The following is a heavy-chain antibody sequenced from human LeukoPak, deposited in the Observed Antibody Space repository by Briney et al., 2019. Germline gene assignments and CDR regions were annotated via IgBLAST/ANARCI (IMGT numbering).Heavy chain of an antibody. Sequence: ASVKVSCKASGGTFSSYAISWVRQAPGQGLEWMGGIIPIFGTANYAQKFQGRVTITADESTSTAYMELSSLRSEDTAVYDCARGIGYCSGGSCYGRYFDYWGQGTLVTVSS. V-gene: IGHV1-69*13. D-gene: IGHD2-15*01. CDR1: GGTFSSYA. CDR3: ARGIGYCSGGSCYGRYFDY. J-gene: IGHJ4*02. CDR2: IIPIFGTA.